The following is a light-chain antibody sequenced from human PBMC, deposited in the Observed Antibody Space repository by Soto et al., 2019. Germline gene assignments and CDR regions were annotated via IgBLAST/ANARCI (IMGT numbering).Light chain of an antibody. CDR1: QSLLHNNGYNY. CDR3: LQALKTQFT. V-gene: IGKV2-28*01. CDR2: LGS. J-gene: IGKJ3*01. Sequence: DIVMTQSPLSLPVTPGEPASISCRSSQSLLHNNGYNYLDWYLQKPGQSPQLLIYLGSNRASGVPDRFSGSGSGTDFTLKISRVEAEDVGVYYCLQALKTQFTFGPGTKVEMK.